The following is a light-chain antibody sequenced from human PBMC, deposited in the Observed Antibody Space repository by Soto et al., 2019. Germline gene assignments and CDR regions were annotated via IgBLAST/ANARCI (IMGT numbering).Light chain of an antibody. J-gene: IGLJ2*01. Sequence: QSALTQPASVSASPGQSITISCTGTSSDFGAYKYVSWYQQYPGRAPKLIISEVSNRPSGVSNRFSGSKSGDTASLTISGLQAEDEADYYCSSYTSTNLVVFGGGTKLTV. CDR3: SSYTSTNLVV. CDR2: EVS. CDR1: SSDFGAYKY. V-gene: IGLV2-14*01.